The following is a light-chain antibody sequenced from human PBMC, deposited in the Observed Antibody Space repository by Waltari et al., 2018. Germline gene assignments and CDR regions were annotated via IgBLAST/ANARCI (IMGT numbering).Light chain of an antibody. Sequence: DIQMTQSPSSLSASVVDRVTITCRASQIISNWLAWYQQKPGKAPTILIYKASILKSGVPSRFSGGGSGSQVTLTISSLQPDDFETYYCQQYNTYSSFGQGTKLEIK. CDR1: QIISNW. V-gene: IGKV1-5*03. CDR2: KAS. J-gene: IGKJ2*01. CDR3: QQYNTYSS.